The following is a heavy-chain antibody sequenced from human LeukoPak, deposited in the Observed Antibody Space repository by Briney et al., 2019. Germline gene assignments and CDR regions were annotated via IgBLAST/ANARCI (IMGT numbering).Heavy chain of an antibody. J-gene: IGHJ6*04. D-gene: IGHD3-10*01. CDR2: ISYDGSDE. CDR3: ARATDYYGSGSYLPLYYFYGMDV. Sequence: PGGSLRLSCAASGFTFSRHAMHWVRQSPGKGLEWVAIISYDGSDEYIADSVKGRFSISRDNSRNTLDLQMNSLTTEDTALYYCARATDYYGSGSYLPLYYFYGMDVWGKGTAAIVSS. V-gene: IGHV3-30*04. CDR1: GFTFSRHA.